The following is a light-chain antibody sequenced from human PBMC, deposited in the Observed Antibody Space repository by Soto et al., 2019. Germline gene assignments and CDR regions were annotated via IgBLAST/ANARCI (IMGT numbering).Light chain of an antibody. CDR3: QQYNTWPWT. V-gene: IGKV3-15*01. CDR1: QTVSNN. CDR2: GAS. J-gene: IGKJ1*01. Sequence: EIVMTQSPATLSVSPGERATLSCRASQTVSNNLAWYQHKPGQAPRLLIYGASTRAAGIPARFSGSGSGTEFTFTISSLQSEDFAVYYCQQYNTWPWTFGQGTKVEIK.